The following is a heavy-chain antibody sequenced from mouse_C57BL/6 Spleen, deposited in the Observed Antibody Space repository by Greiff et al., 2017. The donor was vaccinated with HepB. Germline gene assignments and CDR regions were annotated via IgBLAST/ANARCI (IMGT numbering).Heavy chain of an antibody. V-gene: IGHV5-17*01. CDR3: ARRDYDGAIYAMDY. D-gene: IGHD2-4*01. CDR2: ISSGSSTI. CDR1: GFTFSDYG. J-gene: IGHJ4*01. Sequence: EVQRVESGGGLVKPGGSLKLSCAASGFTFSDYGMHWVRQAPEKGLEWVAYISSGSSTIYYADTVKGRFTISRDNAKNTLFLQMTSLRSEDTAMYYCARRDYDGAIYAMDYWGQGTSVTVSS.